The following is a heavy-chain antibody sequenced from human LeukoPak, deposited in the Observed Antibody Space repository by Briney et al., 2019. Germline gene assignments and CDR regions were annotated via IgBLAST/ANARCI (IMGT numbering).Heavy chain of an antibody. J-gene: IGHJ6*03. CDR1: GGSMNTYY. CDR3: ARLTTMTIGTYYYYMDV. CDR2: VYYRGST. D-gene: IGHD3-22*01. V-gene: IGHV4-59*01. Sequence: SXXLSLTCTVSGGSMNTYYWSSIRQPPGKGLEWIGYVYYRGSTNYSPSLKSRVAISIDTPKNQFSLILISVTAADTAVYFCARLTTMTIGTYYYYMDVWGKGTTVIVSS.